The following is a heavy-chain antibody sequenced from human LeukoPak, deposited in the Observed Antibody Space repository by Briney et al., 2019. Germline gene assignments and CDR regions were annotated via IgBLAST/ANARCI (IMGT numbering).Heavy chain of an antibody. CDR3: ARGTYYYDSSGYYYRPYYFDY. V-gene: IGHV3-23*01. Sequence: AGGSLRLSCAASGFTFSSYAMGWVRQAPGKGLEWVSDISGSGDTYYADSVKGRFTISRDNSKNTLYLQMNSLRAEDTALYYCARGTYYYDSSGYYYRPYYFDYWGQGTLVTVS. CDR1: GFTFSSYA. D-gene: IGHD3-22*01. J-gene: IGHJ4*02. CDR2: ISGSGDT.